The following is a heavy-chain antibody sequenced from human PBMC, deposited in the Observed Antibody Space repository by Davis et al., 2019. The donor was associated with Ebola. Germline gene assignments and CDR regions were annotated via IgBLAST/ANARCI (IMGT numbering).Heavy chain of an antibody. CDR3: ARDRCSGDCYSGGFDI. CDR1: GYTFTSYD. D-gene: IGHD2-21*01. CDR2: IKPNGGGT. Sequence: ASVKVSCKASGYTFTSYDINWVRQAPGQGLEWMGWIKPNGGGTKYVQKFQGRVTMTRDTSISTAYMELSRLKSDDTAVYYCARDRCSGDCYSGGFDIWGQGTRVTVSS. V-gene: IGHV1-2*02. J-gene: IGHJ3*02.